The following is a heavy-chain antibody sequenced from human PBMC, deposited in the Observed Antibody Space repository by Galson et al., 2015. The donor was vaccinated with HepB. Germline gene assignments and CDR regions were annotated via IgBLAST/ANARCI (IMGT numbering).Heavy chain of an antibody. D-gene: IGHD3-22*01. CDR2: IYSGGST. CDR1: GFTVSSNY. J-gene: IGHJ4*02. CDR3: ARGRSGYYLGY. Sequence: SLRLSCAASGFTVSSNYMSWVRQAPGKGLEWVSVIYSGGSTYYADSVKGRFTISRDNSKNTLYLQMNSLRAEDTAVYYCARGRSGYYLGYWGQGTLVTVSS. V-gene: IGHV3-66*01.